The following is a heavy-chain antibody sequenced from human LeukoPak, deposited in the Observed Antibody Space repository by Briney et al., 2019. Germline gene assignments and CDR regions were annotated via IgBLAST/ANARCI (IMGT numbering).Heavy chain of an antibody. V-gene: IGHV3-30*04. CDR1: GFTFSNFA. CDR2: ISYDGSTK. Sequence: GGSLRLSCAASGFTFSNFAVHWVRQAPGKGLEWVAFISYDGSTKYYADSVKGRFTISRDNSKNTLYLQMNSLRTEDTAVYYCARRSRDGWYLDYWGQGTLVTVSS. CDR3: ARRSRDGWYLDY. J-gene: IGHJ4*02. D-gene: IGHD5-24*01.